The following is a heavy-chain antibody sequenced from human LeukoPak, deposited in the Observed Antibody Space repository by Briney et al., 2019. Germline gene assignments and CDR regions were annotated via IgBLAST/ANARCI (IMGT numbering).Heavy chain of an antibody. Sequence: ASVKVSCKASGYTFTSYGISWVRQAPGQGLKWMGWISAYNGNTNYAQKLQGRVTMTTDTSTSTAYMELRSLRSDDTAVYYCARETLADCSSTSCYIPYFDYWGQGTLVTVSS. D-gene: IGHD2-2*02. CDR3: ARETLADCSSTSCYIPYFDY. CDR1: GYTFTSYG. V-gene: IGHV1-18*01. CDR2: ISAYNGNT. J-gene: IGHJ4*02.